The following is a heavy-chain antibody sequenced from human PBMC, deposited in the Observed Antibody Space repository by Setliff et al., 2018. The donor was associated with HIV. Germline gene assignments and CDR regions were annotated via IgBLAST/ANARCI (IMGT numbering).Heavy chain of an antibody. V-gene: IGHV2-70*11. J-gene: IGHJ6*02. D-gene: IGHD3-10*01. CDR1: GFSLNTRGMC. CDR3: ARNGAEYGMDV. Sequence: PTLVNPTQTLTLTCTFSGFSLNTRGMCVSWIRQPPGKALEWLARIDWDDDKYYSTSLKTRLTISQDTSKDQIVLTMTNMDPVDTATYYCARNGAEYGMDVWGQGTTVTVSS. CDR2: IDWDDDK.